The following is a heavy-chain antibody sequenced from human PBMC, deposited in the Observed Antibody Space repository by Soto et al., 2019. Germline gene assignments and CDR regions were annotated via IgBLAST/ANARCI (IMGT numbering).Heavy chain of an antibody. CDR1: GYTFTSYG. J-gene: IGHJ4*02. CDR3: ARDLADYGDYRASGEYYFDY. CDR2: ISAYNGNT. D-gene: IGHD4-17*01. Sequence: ASVKVSCKASGYTFTSYGISWVRQAPGQGLEWMGWISAYNGNTNYAQKLQGRVTMTTDTSTSTAYMELRSLRSDDTAVYYCARDLADYGDYRASGEYYFDYWGQGTPVTVSS. V-gene: IGHV1-18*01.